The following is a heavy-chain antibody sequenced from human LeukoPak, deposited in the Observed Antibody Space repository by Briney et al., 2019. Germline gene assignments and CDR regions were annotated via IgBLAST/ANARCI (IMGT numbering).Heavy chain of an antibody. CDR3: ARAGGDYWFDP. CDR2: IYYSGST. V-gene: IGHV4-59*01. Sequence: SETLSLTCTVSGGSISGYYWSWIRQPPGKGLECIGNIYYSGSTNYNPSLKSRVTISVATSKNQFSLKLSSVTAADTAVYYCARAGGDYWFDPWGQGTLVTVSS. D-gene: IGHD2-21*02. CDR1: GGSISGYY. J-gene: IGHJ5*02.